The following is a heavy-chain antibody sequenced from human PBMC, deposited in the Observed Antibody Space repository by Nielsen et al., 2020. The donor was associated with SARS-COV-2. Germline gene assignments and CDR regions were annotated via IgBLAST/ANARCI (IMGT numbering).Heavy chain of an antibody. V-gene: IGHV4-59*01. J-gene: IGHJ4*02. CDR1: GGSITTFY. D-gene: IGHD5-24*01. Sequence: SETLSLTCTVSGGSITTFYWSWIRQPPGKGLEWIGYIFYRGNTNYNPSLKSRVTISVDTSKNQFSPKVNSVTAADTAVYYCVRIDMATISVDYWGRGTLVTVSS. CDR2: IFYRGNT. CDR3: VRIDMATISVDY.